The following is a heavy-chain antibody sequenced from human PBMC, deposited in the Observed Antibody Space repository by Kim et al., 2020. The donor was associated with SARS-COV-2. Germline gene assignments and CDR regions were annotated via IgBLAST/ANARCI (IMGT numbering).Heavy chain of an antibody. Sequence: YYADSVKGRFTISRDNSKNTLYLQMNSLRADDTAVYYCAQKVSGSYSFVNWGQGTLVTVSS. CDR3: AQKVSGSYSFVN. J-gene: IGHJ4*02. D-gene: IGHD1-26*01. V-gene: IGHV3-23*01.